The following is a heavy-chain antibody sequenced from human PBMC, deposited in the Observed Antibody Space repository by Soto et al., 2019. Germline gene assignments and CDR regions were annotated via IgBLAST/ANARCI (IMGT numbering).Heavy chain of an antibody. V-gene: IGHV1-46*01. CDR2: INPTGGAT. CDR3: ARGGVESIYGMDV. J-gene: IGHJ6*02. Sequence: QVQLVQSGAEVKKPGASVKVSCKASGYTFSTYYVHWVRQAPGLGLEWMGIINPTGGATTYAQKFQGRVTMTRDTSTSTVYMELSSLRSEDTAVYYCARGGVESIYGMDVWGQGTTVTVSS. D-gene: IGHD3-3*01. CDR1: GYTFSTYY.